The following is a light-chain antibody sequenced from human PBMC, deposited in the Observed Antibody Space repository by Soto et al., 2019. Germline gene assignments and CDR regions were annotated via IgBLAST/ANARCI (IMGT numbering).Light chain of an antibody. V-gene: IGLV2-23*02. CDR1: STDIGRYDL. CDR2: EVN. CDR3: SSHAGRGSII. Sequence: QSALPQPASVSGSPGQSITISCTGASTDIGRYDLVAWYQQDPGKAPKLMIYEVNKRPSGVSDRFSGSKSGNTASLTISGLQAEDEADYFCSSHAGRGSIIFGGGTKLTVL. J-gene: IGLJ2*01.